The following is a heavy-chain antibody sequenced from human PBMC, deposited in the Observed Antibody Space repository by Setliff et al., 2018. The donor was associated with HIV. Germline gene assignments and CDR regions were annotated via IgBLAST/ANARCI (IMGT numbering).Heavy chain of an antibody. CDR3: ARGAIAVAATTSFQH. J-gene: IGHJ1*01. D-gene: IGHD6-19*01. CDR1: GGSINGHY. Sequence: SETLSLTCTVSGGSINGHYWSWVRQPPGEGLEWIGEIYGSGNTNSNPSLKTGVTMSLDKSKNQISLKLRSVTVADTAVYYCARGAIAVAATTSFQHWGQGTQVTVSS. V-gene: IGHV4-34*01. CDR2: IYGSGNT.